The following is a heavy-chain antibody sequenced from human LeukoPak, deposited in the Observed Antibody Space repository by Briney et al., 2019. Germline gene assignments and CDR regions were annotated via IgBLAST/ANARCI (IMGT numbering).Heavy chain of an antibody. CDR2: ISWNSGSI. CDR1: GFTFDDYA. V-gene: IGHV3-9*03. Sequence: PGRSLRLSRAASGFTFDDYAMHWVRQAPGKGLEWVSGISWNSGSIGYADSVKGRFTISRDNAKNSLYLQMNSLRAEDMALYYCAKVAKGYYYYYYTDVWGKGTTVTVSS. CDR3: AKVAKGYYYYYYTDV. J-gene: IGHJ6*03.